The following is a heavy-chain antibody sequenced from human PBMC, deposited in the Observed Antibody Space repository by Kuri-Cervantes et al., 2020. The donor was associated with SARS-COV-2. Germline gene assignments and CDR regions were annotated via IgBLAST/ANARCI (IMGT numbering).Heavy chain of an antibody. J-gene: IGHJ3*02. Sequence: GESPKISCAASGFTFDDYAMHWVRQAPGKGLEWVSLISWDGGSTYYADSVKGRFTISRDNAKNSLYLQMNSLRAEDTAVYYCARWEGATPRDAFDIWGQGTMVTVSS. CDR2: ISWDGGST. D-gene: IGHD1-26*01. V-gene: IGHV3-43D*03. CDR1: GFTFDDYA. CDR3: ARWEGATPRDAFDI.